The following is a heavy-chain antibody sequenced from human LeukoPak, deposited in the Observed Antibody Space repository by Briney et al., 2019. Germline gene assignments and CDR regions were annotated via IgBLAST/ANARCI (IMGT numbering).Heavy chain of an antibody. J-gene: IGHJ4*02. CDR3: ARDAAPSREGATTELFDY. D-gene: IGHD1-26*01. V-gene: IGHV1-2*02. CDR1: GYTFTGYY. Sequence: GASVKVSCKASGYTFTGYYMHWVRQAPGQGLEWMGWINPNSGGTNYAQKLQGRVTMTTDTSTSTAYMELRSLRSDDTAVYYCARDAAPSREGATTELFDYWGQGTLVTVSS. CDR2: INPNSGGT.